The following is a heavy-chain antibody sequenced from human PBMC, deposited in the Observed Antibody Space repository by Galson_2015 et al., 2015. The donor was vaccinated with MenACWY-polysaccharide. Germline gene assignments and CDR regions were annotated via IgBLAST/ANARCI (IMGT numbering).Heavy chain of an antibody. CDR2: IKQHGSEK. Sequence: SIRLCCAWFGFTIINYWMYWVGQAPGTGLEWVDNIKQHGSEKNYVGYVKGRFTISRDNAKNTLYLQMNSLRVEDTAVYYCERILYYWGQGTLVTVSP. J-gene: IGHJ4*02. CDR1: GFTIINYW. CDR3: ERILYY. V-gene: IGHV3-7*01.